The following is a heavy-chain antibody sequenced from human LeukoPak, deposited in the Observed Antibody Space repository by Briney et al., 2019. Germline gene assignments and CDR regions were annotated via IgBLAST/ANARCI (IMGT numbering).Heavy chain of an antibody. CDR2: LKSKTDGGTT. CDR1: GFTLSNAW. CDR3: TTDADYDILTGYRPLDY. V-gene: IGHV3-15*01. Sequence: PGGSLRLSCAASGFTLSNAWTSCVRQAPGKGLEWVGRLKSKTDGGTTDYAAPVKGRFTISRDDSKNTLYLQMNSLKTEDTAVYYCTTDADYDILTGYRPLDYWGQGTLVTVPS. D-gene: IGHD3-9*01. J-gene: IGHJ4*02.